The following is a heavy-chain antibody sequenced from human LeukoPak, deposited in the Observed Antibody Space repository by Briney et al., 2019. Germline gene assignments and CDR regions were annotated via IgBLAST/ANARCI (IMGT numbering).Heavy chain of an antibody. D-gene: IGHD2-21*01. J-gene: IGHJ4*02. V-gene: IGHV3-15*07. CDR1: GFTFTSDA. CDR3: ITPLPYSAQ. CDR2: IKPKTDGKTT. Sequence: GGSLRLSCVASGFTFTSDAMNWARQAPGKGLEWVGRIKPKTDGKTTEYAAPVKGRFSISRDDSKNMLYLQMNSLKTEDTAVYYCITPLPYSAQGGQGTLVTVSS.